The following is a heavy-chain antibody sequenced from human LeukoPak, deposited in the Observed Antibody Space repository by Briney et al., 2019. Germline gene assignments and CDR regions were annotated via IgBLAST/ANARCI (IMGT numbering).Heavy chain of an antibody. D-gene: IGHD3-3*01. CDR3: ANLPYYDFWSGFGWFDP. J-gene: IGHJ5*02. CDR1: GFTFSSYA. CDR2: ISGSGGST. Sequence: PGGSLRLSCAASGFTFSSYAMSWVRQAPGKGLEWVSAISGSGGSTYYADSVKGRFTISRDNSKNTLYLQMNSLRAEDTAVYYCANLPYYDFWSGFGWFDPWGQGTLVTVSS. V-gene: IGHV3-23*01.